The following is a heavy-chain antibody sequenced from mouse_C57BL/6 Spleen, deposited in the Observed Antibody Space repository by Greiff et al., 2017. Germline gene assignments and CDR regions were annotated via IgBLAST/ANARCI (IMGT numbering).Heavy chain of an antibody. V-gene: IGHV1-7*01. CDR1: GYTFTSYW. CDR3: ARDLKDYAMDY. J-gene: IGHJ4*01. D-gene: IGHD1-3*01. Sequence: QVHVKQSGAELAKPGASVKLSCKASGYTFTSYWMHWVKQRPGQGLEWIGYINPSSGYTKYNQKFKDKATLTADKSSSTAYMQLSSLTYEDSAVYYCARDLKDYAMDYWGQGTSVTVSS. CDR2: INPSSGYT.